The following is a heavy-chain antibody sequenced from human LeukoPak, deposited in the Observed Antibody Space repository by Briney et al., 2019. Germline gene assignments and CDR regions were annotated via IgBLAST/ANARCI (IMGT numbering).Heavy chain of an antibody. CDR1: GYSLTNYW. D-gene: IGHD4-17*01. CDR3: ARRHGDFSLGCFDY. V-gene: IGHV5-51*01. CDR2: IYPGDSES. Sequence: GESLKISCKGSGYSLTNYWIGWVRQMPGKGLEWMGIIYPGDSESRYSPSFQGQVTISADKSISTAYLQWSSLKASDTAMYYCARRHGDFSLGCFDYWGQGTLVTVSS. J-gene: IGHJ4*02.